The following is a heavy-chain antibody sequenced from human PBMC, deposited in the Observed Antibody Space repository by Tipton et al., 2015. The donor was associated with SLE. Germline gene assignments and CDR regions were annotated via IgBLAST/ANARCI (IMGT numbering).Heavy chain of an antibody. CDR3: ARARGLGLLCGMDV. D-gene: IGHD3-10*01. CDR2: IYYSGST. Sequence: TLSLTCTVSGGSISSGGYYWSWIRQHPGKGMEWIGYIYYSGSTYYNPSLKSRVTISVDTSKNQFSLKLSSVTAADTDVYYCARARGLGLLCGMDVWSQGTAVTVAS. V-gene: IGHV4-31*03. J-gene: IGHJ6*02. CDR1: GGSISSGGYY.